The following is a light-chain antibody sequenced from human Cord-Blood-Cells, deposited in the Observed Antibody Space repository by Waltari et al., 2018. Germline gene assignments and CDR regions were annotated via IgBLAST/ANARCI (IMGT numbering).Light chain of an antibody. CDR2: YAS. V-gene: IGKV6-21*01. CDR1: QSIGSS. CDR3: HQSSSLPLT. J-gene: IGKJ4*01. Sequence: EIVMTQSPDFQSVTPMENVTITCRANQSIGSSLHWYQQKPDQSPMLLIIYASQSCPGVPPRFSGSGSGTDFTLTINSLEAEDAAAYYCHQSSSLPLTFGGGTKVEIK.